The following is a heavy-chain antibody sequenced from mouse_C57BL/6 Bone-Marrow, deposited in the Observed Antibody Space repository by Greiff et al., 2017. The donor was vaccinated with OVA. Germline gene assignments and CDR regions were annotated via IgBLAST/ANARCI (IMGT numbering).Heavy chain of an antibody. CDR3: ARGGGTDFDY. Sequence: VQGVESGPELVKPGASVKISCKASGYAFSSSWMNWVKQRPGKGLEWIGRIYPGDGDTNYNGKFKGKATLTADKSSSTAYMQLSSLTSEDSAVYFCARGGGTDFDYWGQGTTLTVSS. J-gene: IGHJ2*01. V-gene: IGHV1-82*01. CDR2: IYPGDGDT. D-gene: IGHD4-1*01. CDR1: GYAFSSSW.